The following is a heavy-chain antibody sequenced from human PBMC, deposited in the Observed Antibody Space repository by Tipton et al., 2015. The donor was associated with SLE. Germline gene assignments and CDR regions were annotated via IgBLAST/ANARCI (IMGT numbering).Heavy chain of an antibody. V-gene: IGHV4-61*02. J-gene: IGHJ4*02. CDR3: ARLLTAAGTHFFDY. Sequence: TLSLTCTVSGGSISSGGYSWSWIRQPAGMGLEWIGRLYNTGRTNYNPSLKSRVTISVDMSKNQFSLELRSVTAADTAVYYCARLLTAAGTHFFDYWGQGTLVTVSS. D-gene: IGHD6-13*01. CDR2: LYNTGRT. CDR1: GGSISSGGYS.